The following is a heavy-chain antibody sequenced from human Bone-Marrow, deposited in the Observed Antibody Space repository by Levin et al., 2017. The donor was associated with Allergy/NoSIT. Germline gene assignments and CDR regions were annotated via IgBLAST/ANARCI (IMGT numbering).Heavy chain of an antibody. CDR1: GFTFSNYG. D-gene: IGHD1-26*01. CDR2: ISFDGSKT. Sequence: GGSLRLSCAASGFTFSNYGLHWVRQAPGKGLEWLAVISFDGSKTYYAELVKGRITISRDTSENTLYLQINSLRAEATALYYCAQDREVIPASGYSGMDLWGQGTTVTVSS. J-gene: IGHJ6*02. V-gene: IGHV3-30*18. CDR3: AQDREVIPASGYSGMDL.